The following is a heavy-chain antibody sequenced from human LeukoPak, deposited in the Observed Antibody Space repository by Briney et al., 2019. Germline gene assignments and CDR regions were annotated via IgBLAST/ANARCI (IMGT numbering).Heavy chain of an antibody. D-gene: IGHD1-20*01. CDR2: INPDGSNT. CDR3: ARGISGTSDY. J-gene: IGHJ4*02. V-gene: IGHV3-74*01. CDR1: GFAFSSYW. Sequence: GGSLRLSCAASGFAFSSYWMHWVRQAPGKGLVWVSLINPDGSNTAYADSVKGRFTISGDNGKNTLYLQMNSLRAEDTAVYYCARGISGTSDYWGQGTLVTVSS.